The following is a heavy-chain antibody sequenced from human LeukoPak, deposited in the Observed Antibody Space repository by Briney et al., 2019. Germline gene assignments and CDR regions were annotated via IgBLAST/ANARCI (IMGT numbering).Heavy chain of an antibody. Sequence: SETLSLTCAVYGGSFSGYYWSWIRQPPGKGLEWIGEINHSGSTNYNPSLKSRVTTSVDTSKNQFSLKLSSVTAADTAVYYCARAGYDCSSTSCYGGTYYFDYWGQGTLVTVSS. V-gene: IGHV4-34*01. CDR2: INHSGST. CDR3: ARAGYDCSSTSCYGGTYYFDY. J-gene: IGHJ4*02. CDR1: GGSFSGYY. D-gene: IGHD2-2*01.